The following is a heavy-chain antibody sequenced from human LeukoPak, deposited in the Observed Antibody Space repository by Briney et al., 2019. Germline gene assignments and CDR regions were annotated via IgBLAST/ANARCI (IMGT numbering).Heavy chain of an antibody. CDR3: ARVHPSYYYYGMDV. J-gene: IGHJ6*04. Sequence: SETLSLTCTVSGGSISSGGYYWSWRRQHPGKGLEWIGYIYYSGSTYYNPSLKSRVTISVDTSKNQFSLKLSSVTAADTAVYYCARVHPSYYYYGMDVWGKGTTVTVSS. CDR2: IYYSGST. V-gene: IGHV4-31*03. CDR1: GGSISSGGYY.